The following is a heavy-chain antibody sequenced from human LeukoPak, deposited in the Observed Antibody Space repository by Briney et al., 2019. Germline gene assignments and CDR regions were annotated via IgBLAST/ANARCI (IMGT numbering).Heavy chain of an antibody. CDR1: GYTFTSYA. CDR3: ARGGSSFYYYYYMDV. CDR2: INAGNGNT. J-gene: IGHJ6*03. V-gene: IGHV1-3*03. Sequence: ASVKVSCKASGYTFTSYATHWVRQAPGQRLEWMGWINAGNGNTKYSQEFQGRVTITRDTSASTAYMELSSLRSEDMAVYYCARGGSSFYYYYYMDVWGKGTTVTVSS. D-gene: IGHD6-6*01.